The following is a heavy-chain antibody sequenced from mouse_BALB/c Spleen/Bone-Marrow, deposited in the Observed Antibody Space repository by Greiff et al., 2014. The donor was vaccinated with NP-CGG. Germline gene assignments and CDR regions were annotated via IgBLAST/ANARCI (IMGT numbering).Heavy chain of an antibody. CDR3: SRKGAMIEHYYAMDY. Sequence: LQQSGGGLVQPGGSRKLSCAASGFTFSSFGMHWVRQTPEKGLEWVAYISNGSSTIYYADTVKGRFTISRDNPKNTLFLQMTSIRSEDTAMYYCSRKGAMIEHYYAMDYWGQGTSVTVSS. V-gene: IGHV5-17*02. J-gene: IGHJ4*01. CDR1: GFTFSSFG. D-gene: IGHD2-4*01. CDR2: ISNGSSTI.